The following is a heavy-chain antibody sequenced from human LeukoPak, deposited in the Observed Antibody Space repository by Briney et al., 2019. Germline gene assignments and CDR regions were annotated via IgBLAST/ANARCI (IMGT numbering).Heavy chain of an antibody. V-gene: IGHV1-8*01. D-gene: IGHD3-10*02. CDR1: GYTFTSYD. J-gene: IGHJ5*02. CDR3: AATLFGDNWFDP. Sequence: ASVKVSCKASGYTFTSYDINWVRQATGQGLEWMGWMNPNSGNTGYAQKFQGRVTMTRNTSISTAYMELSSLRSEDTAVYYCAATLFGDNWFDPWGQGTLVTVSS. CDR2: MNPNSGNT.